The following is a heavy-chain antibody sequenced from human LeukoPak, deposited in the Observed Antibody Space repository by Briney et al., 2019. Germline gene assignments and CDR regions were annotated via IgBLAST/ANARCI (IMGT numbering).Heavy chain of an antibody. CDR1: GYTFTSYG. J-gene: IGHJ6*03. Sequence: AAAVKVSCKASGYTFTSYGISWVRQAPGQGLEWMGWISAYNGNTNYAQKLQGRVTMTTDTSTSTAYMELRSLRSDDTAVYYCARVVIQLSCYYYYMDVWGKGTTVTVSS. CDR2: ISAYNGNT. D-gene: IGHD5-18*01. V-gene: IGHV1-18*01. CDR3: ARVVIQLSCYYYYMDV.